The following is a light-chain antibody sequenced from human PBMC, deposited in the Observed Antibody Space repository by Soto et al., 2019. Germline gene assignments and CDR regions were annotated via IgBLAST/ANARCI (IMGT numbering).Light chain of an antibody. Sequence: EIVLTQSPATLSLSPGERATLSCRASQSVSSYLAWYQQKPGQAPRLLIYDASNRTTGNPARFSGSGSGTVFTLTTSILEPEDFAVYYCKQRSNCPALFTFGPGTKVDIK. CDR3: KQRSNCPALFT. V-gene: IGKV3-11*01. J-gene: IGKJ3*01. CDR2: DAS. CDR1: QSVSSY.